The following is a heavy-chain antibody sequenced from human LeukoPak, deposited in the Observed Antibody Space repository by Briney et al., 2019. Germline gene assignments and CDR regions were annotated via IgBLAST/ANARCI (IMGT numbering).Heavy chain of an antibody. J-gene: IGHJ4*02. CDR1: GGSISSSSYY. CDR2: IYYSGST. V-gene: IGHV4-39*07. CDR3: ARGGSYYDY. Sequence: SETLSLTCTVSGGSISSSSYYWGWIRQPPGKGLEWIGSIYYSGSTYYNPSLKSRVTISVDTSKNQFSLKLSSVTAADTAVYYCARGGSYYDYWGQGTLVTVSS. D-gene: IGHD1-26*01.